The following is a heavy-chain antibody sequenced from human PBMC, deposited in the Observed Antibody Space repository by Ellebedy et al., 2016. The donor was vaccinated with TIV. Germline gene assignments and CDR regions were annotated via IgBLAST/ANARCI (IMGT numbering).Heavy chain of an antibody. CDR3: ARGLWFDY. Sequence: MPGGSLRLSCTVSGGSISSYYWSWIRQPPGKGLEWIGYIYYSGSTNYNPSLKSRVTISVDTSKNQFSLKLSSVTAADTAVYYCARGLWFDYWGQGTLVTVSS. J-gene: IGHJ4*02. CDR2: IYYSGST. CDR1: GGSISSYY. V-gene: IGHV4-59*01. D-gene: IGHD5-18*01.